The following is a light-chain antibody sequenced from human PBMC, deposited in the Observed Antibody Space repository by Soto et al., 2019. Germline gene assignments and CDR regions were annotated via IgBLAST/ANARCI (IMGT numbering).Light chain of an antibody. Sequence: QSALTQPASVSRSPGQSITISCTGTSSVVGSYNLVSWYQQHPGKAPKLMIYEVSKRPSGVSNRFSGSKSGNTASLTISGLQVEEEADYYCCSYAGSSLFVFGTGSKVTVL. CDR1: SSVVGSYNL. V-gene: IGLV2-23*02. J-gene: IGLJ1*01. CDR3: CSYAGSSLFV. CDR2: EVS.